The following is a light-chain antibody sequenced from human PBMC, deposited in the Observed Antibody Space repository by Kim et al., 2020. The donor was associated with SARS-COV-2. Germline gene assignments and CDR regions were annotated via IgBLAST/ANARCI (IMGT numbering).Light chain of an antibody. CDR2: ATS. J-gene: IGKJ4*01. V-gene: IGKV3-15*01. CDR3: EQYNSWPPT. Sequence: ESPGEGATLSCGASQSPSNNLAWYQQKPGQAPRLIIFATSTRATGIPARFSGSGSGTEFTLTINSLQSEDFAVYYCEQYNSWPPTFGGGTKVDIK. CDR1: QSPSNN.